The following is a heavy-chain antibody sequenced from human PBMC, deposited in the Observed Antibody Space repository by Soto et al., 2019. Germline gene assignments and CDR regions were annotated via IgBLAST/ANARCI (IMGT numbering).Heavy chain of an antibody. D-gene: IGHD2-2*01. J-gene: IGHJ4*02. CDR1: GCSIGSGGYY. V-gene: IGHV4-31*03. CDR3: ARMKDIVVVPAAMWYFDY. Sequence: LSLTCTVSGCSIGSGGYYWSWIRQHPGKGLEWIGYIYYSGSTYYNPSLKSRVTISVDTSKNQFSLKLSSVTAADTAVYYCARMKDIVVVPAAMWYFDYWGQGTLVTVSS. CDR2: IYYSGST.